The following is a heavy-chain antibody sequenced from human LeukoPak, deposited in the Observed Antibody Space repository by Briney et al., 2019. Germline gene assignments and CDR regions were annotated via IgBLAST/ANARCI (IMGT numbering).Heavy chain of an antibody. CDR1: GFTFDEYA. CDR3: AKDYDYGFDY. D-gene: IGHD4-17*01. Sequence: GRSLRLSCAASGFTFDEYAMHWVRQAPGKGLEWVSGISWNIDNIDYADSVRGRFTISRDNAKNSLYLQMNSLRAEDTALYYCAKDYDYGFDYWGQGTLVTVSS. CDR2: ISWNIDNI. V-gene: IGHV3-9*01. J-gene: IGHJ4*02.